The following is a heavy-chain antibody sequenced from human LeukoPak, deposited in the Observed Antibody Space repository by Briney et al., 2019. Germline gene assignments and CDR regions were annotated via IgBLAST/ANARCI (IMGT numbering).Heavy chain of an antibody. D-gene: IGHD6-13*01. J-gene: IGHJ4*02. Sequence: HPGGSLRLSCAASGFTFSTYLMSWVRQAPGKGLEWVGNIKQDGSEKFYVDSVKGRFTISNDNAKNSLYLQMKSLRAEETAMYYCARESAGNDYCGQGTLVTVSS. CDR2: IKQDGSEK. V-gene: IGHV3-7*01. CDR1: GFTFSTYL. CDR3: ARESAGNDY.